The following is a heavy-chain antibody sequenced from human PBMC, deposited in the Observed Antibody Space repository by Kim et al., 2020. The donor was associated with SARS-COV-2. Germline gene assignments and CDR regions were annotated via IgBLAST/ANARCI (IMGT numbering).Heavy chain of an antibody. CDR1: GGSISSSSYY. CDR3: ARGVVPAAIFIPVVWFDP. D-gene: IGHD2-2*01. J-gene: IGHJ5*02. V-gene: IGHV4-39*07. CDR2: IYYSGST. Sequence: SETLSLTCTVSGGSISSSSYYWGWIRQPPGKGLEWIGSIYYSGSTYYNPSLKSRVTISVDTSKNQFSLKLSSVTAADTAVYYCARGVVPAAIFIPVVWFDPWGQGTLVTVSS.